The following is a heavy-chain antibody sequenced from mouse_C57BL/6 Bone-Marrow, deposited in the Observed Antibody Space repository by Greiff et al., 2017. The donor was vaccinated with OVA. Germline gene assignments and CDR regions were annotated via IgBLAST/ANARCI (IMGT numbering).Heavy chain of an antibody. Sequence: QVQLQQSGAELVKPGASVKISCKASGYAFSSYWMNWVKQRPGKGLEWIGQIYPGDGDTNYNGKFKGKATLTADKSSSTAYMQLSSLTSEDSAVYFCARILTTVALVDWYFDVWGTGTTVTVSS. CDR3: ARILTTVALVDWYFDV. CDR2: IYPGDGDT. J-gene: IGHJ1*03. D-gene: IGHD1-1*01. V-gene: IGHV1-80*01. CDR1: GYAFSSYW.